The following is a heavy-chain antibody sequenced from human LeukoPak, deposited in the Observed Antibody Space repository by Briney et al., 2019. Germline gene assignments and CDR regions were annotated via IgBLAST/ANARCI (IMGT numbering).Heavy chain of an antibody. J-gene: IGHJ2*01. Sequence: PSETLSLSCTVSGGSISSSSYYWGWIRQPPGKGLEWIGSIYYSGSTYYNPSLKSRVTISVDTSKNQFSLKLSSVTAADTAVFYCARVGAPMVDWYFDLWGRGTLVTVSS. V-gene: IGHV4-39*07. D-gene: IGHD3-10*01. CDR3: ARVGAPMVDWYFDL. CDR1: GGSISSSSYY. CDR2: IYYSGST.